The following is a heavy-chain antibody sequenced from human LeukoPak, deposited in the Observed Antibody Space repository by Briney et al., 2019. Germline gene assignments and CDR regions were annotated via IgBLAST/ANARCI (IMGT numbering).Heavy chain of an antibody. V-gene: IGHV4-59*01. Sequence: SETLSLTCTVSGGSISSDYWSWIRQPPGKGLEWIGYIYYSGSTDYNPSLKSRVTISLDTSKNQFSLKLNSVTAADTAVYYCARERGYCSSTSCEVAIDIWGQGTMVTVSS. J-gene: IGHJ3*02. D-gene: IGHD2-2*01. CDR3: ARERGYCSSTSCEVAIDI. CDR1: GGSISSDY. CDR2: IYYSGST.